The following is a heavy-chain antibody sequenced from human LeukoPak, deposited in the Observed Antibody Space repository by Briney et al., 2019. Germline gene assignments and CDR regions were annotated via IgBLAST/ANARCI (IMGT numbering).Heavy chain of an antibody. D-gene: IGHD6-19*01. CDR2: IRSKANSYAT. CDR3: TRHSRGMREQWTDY. V-gene: IGHV3-73*01. J-gene: IGHJ4*02. CDR1: GFTFSGSA. Sequence: PGGSLRLSCAASGFTFSGSAMHRVRQASGKGLEWVGRIRSKANSYATAYAASVKGRFTISRDDSKNTAYLQMNSLKTEDTAVYYCTRHSRGMREQWTDYWGQGTLVNVSS.